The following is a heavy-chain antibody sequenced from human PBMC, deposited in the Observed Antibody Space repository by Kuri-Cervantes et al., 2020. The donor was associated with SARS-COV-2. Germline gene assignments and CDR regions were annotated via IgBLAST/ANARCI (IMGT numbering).Heavy chain of an antibody. J-gene: IGHJ3*02. CDR3: ARSQVLQQLVRDAFDI. V-gene: IGHV4-34*01. Sequence: SQTLSLTCAVYGGSFSDYYWTWIRQPPGKGLEWIGEINHGGSTNYNPFLKSRVTISVDTSKNQFSLKLSSVTAADTAVYYCARSQVLQQLVRDAFDIWGQGTMVTVSS. CDR2: INHGGST. D-gene: IGHD6-13*01. CDR1: GGSFSDYY.